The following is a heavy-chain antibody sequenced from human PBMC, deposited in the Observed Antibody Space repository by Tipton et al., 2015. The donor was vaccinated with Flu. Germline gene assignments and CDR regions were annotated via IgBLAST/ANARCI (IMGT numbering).Heavy chain of an antibody. CDR2: IKQDGSVK. D-gene: IGHD3-16*01. J-gene: IGHJ4*02. CDR3: ARAIAGADSL. V-gene: IGHV3-7*01. Sequence: SLRLSCAASEFTFSSYWMSWVRQAPGKGLEWVANIKQDGSVKYYVDSVKGRFTISRGNAKNSLYLQMNSLRAEDTAVYYCARAIAGADSLWGQGTLVTVSS. CDR1: EFTFSSYW.